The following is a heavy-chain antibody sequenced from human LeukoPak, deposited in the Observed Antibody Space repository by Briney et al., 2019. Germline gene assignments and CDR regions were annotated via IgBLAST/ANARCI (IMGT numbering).Heavy chain of an antibody. CDR3: ARSMEASSYYYGMDV. V-gene: IGHV3-23*01. CDR2: MSTNIGRT. CDR1: RFTFANYA. Sequence: GGTLRLSCAASRFTFANYAMSWVRQAPGKGLEWVSGMSTNIGRTFYADSVKGRFTISRDNSKNTLYPQMNSLRPEDTAVYYCARSMEASSYYYGMDVWGQGTTVTVSS. J-gene: IGHJ6*02. D-gene: IGHD2/OR15-2a*01.